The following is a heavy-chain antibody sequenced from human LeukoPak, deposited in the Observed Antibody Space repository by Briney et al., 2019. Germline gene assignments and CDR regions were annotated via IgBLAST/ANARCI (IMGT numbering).Heavy chain of an antibody. CDR1: GLSFSNYG. V-gene: IGHV3-30*02. CDR3: ASENTTTWSFDY. CDR2: IRYEGSST. Sequence: GGSLGLSCAASGLSFSNYGMHGVRQAPGKGLEWVAFIRYEGSSTYYAASVRGRFIISRDISKNTLYLRMNTLRAEDTAVYYCASENTTTWSFDYWGQGTLVTASS. D-gene: IGHD1-14*01. J-gene: IGHJ4*02.